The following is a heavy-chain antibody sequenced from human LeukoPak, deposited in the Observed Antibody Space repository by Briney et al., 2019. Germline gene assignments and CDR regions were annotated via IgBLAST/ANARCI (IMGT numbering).Heavy chain of an antibody. V-gene: IGHV4-38-2*02. D-gene: IGHD6-13*01. CDR1: GYSISSGYY. CDR2: IYHSGST. Sequence: SETLSLTCTVSGYSISSGYYWGWIRQPPGKGLGWIGSIYHSGSTYYNPSLKSRVTISVDTSKNQFSLKPSSVTAADTAVYYCARFIAAAGGNWFDPWGQGTLVTVSS. CDR3: ARFIAAAGGNWFDP. J-gene: IGHJ5*02.